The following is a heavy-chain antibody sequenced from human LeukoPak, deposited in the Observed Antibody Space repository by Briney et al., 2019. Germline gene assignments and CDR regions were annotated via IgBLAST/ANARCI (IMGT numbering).Heavy chain of an antibody. CDR2: IYYSGST. CDR1: GGSISSGEYY. CDR3: ARGKWVAAAGMLDY. V-gene: IGHV4-30-4*08. Sequence: PSETLSLTCTVSGGSISSGEYYWSWIRRPPGKGLEWIGYIYYSGSTYYNPSLKSRVTISVDTSKNQFSLKLSSVTAADTAVYYCARGKWVAAAGMLDYWGQGTLVTVSS. D-gene: IGHD6-13*01. J-gene: IGHJ4*02.